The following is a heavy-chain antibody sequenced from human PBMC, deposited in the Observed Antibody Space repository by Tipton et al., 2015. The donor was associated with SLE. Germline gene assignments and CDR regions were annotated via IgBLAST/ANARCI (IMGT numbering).Heavy chain of an antibody. CDR3: ARALGYCSGGSCYPAAFDI. CDR1: GGTFSSYA. V-gene: IGHV1-69*01. J-gene: IGHJ3*02. D-gene: IGHD2-15*01. Sequence: QVQLVQSGAEVKKPGSSVKVSCKASGGTFSSYAISWVRQAPGQGLEWMGGIIPIFGTANYAQKFQGRVTITADESTSTAYMELSSLRSEDTAVYYCARALGYCSGGSCYPAAFDIWGQGTMVTVSS. CDR2: IIPIFGTA.